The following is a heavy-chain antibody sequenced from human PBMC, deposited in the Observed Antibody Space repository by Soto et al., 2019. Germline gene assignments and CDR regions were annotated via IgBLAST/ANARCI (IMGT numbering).Heavy chain of an antibody. CDR1: GGSISSYY. CDR2: IYYSGST. J-gene: IGHJ6*02. Sequence: SETLSLTCTVSGGSISSYYWSWIRQPPGKGLEWIGYIYYSGSTNYNPSLKSRVTISVDTSKNQFSLKLSSVTAADTALYYCARDRADYDFWSGYYTGYYYYGMDVWGQGTTVTVS. CDR3: ARDRADYDFWSGYYTGYYYYGMDV. D-gene: IGHD3-3*01. V-gene: IGHV4-59*01.